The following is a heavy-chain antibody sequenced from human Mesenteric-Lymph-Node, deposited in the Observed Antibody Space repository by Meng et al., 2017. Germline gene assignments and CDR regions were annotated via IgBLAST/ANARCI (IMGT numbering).Heavy chain of an antibody. Sequence: GESLKISCKGSGYSFYGYWIAWVRQMPGKSLEWMGIMYPDDSKTRYSPSFQGQVTMSADKSISTAYLQWSSLKASDTAMYYCARQGPGKYCSSTSCYRSTLENYYYYGMDVWGQGTTVTVSS. J-gene: IGHJ6*02. D-gene: IGHD2-2*01. CDR2: MYPDDSKT. CDR3: ARQGPGKYCSSTSCYRSTLENYYYYGMDV. V-gene: IGHV5-51*01. CDR1: GYSFYGYW.